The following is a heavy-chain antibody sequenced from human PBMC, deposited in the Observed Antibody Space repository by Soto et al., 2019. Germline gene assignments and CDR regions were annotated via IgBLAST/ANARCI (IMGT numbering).Heavy chain of an antibody. CDR1: GGTFNTYA. J-gene: IGHJ4*02. V-gene: IGHV1-69*01. CDR2: ILPMFDRP. D-gene: IGHD3-16*02. CDR3: TRSMGSGGVIGGFDY. Sequence: QVQLVQSETEVKKPGSAVRVSCKASGGTFNTYAMNWVRQAPGQGLEGMGGILPMFDRPRYAQKFQGRVTITVDEPTTTAYMELGSLRSDDTAVYYCTRSMGSGGVIGGFDYWGQGTLVTVS.